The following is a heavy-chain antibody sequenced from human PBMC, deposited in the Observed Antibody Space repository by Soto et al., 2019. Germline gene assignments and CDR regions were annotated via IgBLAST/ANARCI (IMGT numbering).Heavy chain of an antibody. Sequence: EVQLVESGGGLVKPGGSLRLSCAASGFTFSNAWMSWVRQAPGKGLEWVGRIKSKTDGGTTDYAAPVKGRFTISRDDSKNTLYLQMNSLKTEDTAVYYCTTEGVDTAMVFDYWGQGTLVTVSS. CDR1: GFTFSNAW. V-gene: IGHV3-15*01. D-gene: IGHD5-18*01. CDR2: IKSKTDGGTT. CDR3: TTEGVDTAMVFDY. J-gene: IGHJ4*02.